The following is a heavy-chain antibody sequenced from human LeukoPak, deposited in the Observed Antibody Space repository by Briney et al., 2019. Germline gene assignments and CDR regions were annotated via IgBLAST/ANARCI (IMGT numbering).Heavy chain of an antibody. D-gene: IGHD3-16*02. V-gene: IGHV3-30*07. CDR3: ARVLVGYDYIWGSYRPTGYFDY. J-gene: IGHJ4*02. Sequence: DSVKGRFTISRDNSNNTLYLQMDSLRDEDTAMYYCARVLVGYDYIWGSYRPTGYFDYWGQGTLVTVSS.